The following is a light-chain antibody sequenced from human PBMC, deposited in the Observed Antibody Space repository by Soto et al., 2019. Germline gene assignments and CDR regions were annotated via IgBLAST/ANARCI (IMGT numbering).Light chain of an antibody. Sequence: QSALTQPASVSGSPGQSITISCTGTSSDVGGYNYVSWYQQHPGKAPKLMIYDVSNRPSGVSNRFSGSKSGNTASLTISGLQAEDEADDYSSSSISSSTRVFVKRTK. CDR3: SSSISSSTRV. CDR1: SSDVGGYNY. V-gene: IGLV2-14*01. CDR2: DVS. J-gene: IGLJ3*02.